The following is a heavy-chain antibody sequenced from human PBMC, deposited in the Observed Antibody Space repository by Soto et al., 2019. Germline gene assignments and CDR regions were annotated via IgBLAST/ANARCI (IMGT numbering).Heavy chain of an antibody. D-gene: IGHD6-13*01. V-gene: IGHV4-59*08. CDR1: GGSMNNYY. J-gene: IGHJ4*02. Sequence: SETLSLTCSVSGGSMNNYYWSWIRQPPGKGLEWIGYIYYSGSTNYNPSLKSRVTISVDTSKNQFSLKLTSVSATDTAVYYCARHRRPGSSSWYGVDSCGQGTLVTVS. CDR3: ARHRRPGSSSWYGVDS. CDR2: IYYSGST.